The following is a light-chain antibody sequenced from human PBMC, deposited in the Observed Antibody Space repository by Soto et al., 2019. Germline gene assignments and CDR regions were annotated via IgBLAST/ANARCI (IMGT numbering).Light chain of an antibody. CDR2: EVT. Sequence: QSALTQPPSASGSPGQSVTISCTGTSSDVGGYNFVSWYQHHPGKAPKLMIYEVTKRPSGVPDRFSGSKSGNTASLTVSGLQAEDEADYYCSSYTGSSNFLVFGGGTQLTVL. V-gene: IGLV2-8*01. CDR3: SSYTGSSNFLV. J-gene: IGLJ3*02. CDR1: SSDVGGYNF.